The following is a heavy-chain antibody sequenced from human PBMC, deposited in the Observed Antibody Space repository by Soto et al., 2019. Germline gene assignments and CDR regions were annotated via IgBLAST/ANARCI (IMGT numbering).Heavy chain of an antibody. CDR2: INLSGGTT. V-gene: IGHV1-46*01. CDR3: ARRSFSSGWDFDY. Sequence: QVQLVQSGAEVKKPGASVKVSCKASGYTFTSYYMHWARQAPGQGLEWMGIINLSGGTTTYAQKFQGRVTMTRHTSTSTVYMELSSLRSEDTAVYYCARRSFSSGWDFDYWGQGTLVTVSS. J-gene: IGHJ4*02. CDR1: GYTFTSYY. D-gene: IGHD6-19*01.